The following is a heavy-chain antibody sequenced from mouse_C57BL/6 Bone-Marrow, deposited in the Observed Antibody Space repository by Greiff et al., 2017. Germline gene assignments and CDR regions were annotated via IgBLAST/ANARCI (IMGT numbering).Heavy chain of an antibody. CDR3: ARLGQDY. J-gene: IGHJ2*01. V-gene: IGHV1-66*01. CDR2: IYPGSGNT. CDR1: GYSFTSYY. D-gene: IGHD3-3*01. Sequence: VMLVESGPELVKPGASVKISCKASGYSFTSYYIHWVKQRPGQGLEWIGWIYPGSGNTKYNEKFKGKATLTADTSSSTAYMQLSSLTSEDSAVYYCARLGQDYWGQGTTLTVSS.